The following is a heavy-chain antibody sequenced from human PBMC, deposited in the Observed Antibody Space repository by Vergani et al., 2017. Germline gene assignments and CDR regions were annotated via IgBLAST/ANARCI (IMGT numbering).Heavy chain of an antibody. CDR3: ARHELGSGRVDY. J-gene: IGHJ4*02. Sequence: QLQLQESGPGLVKPSETLSLTCTVCGGSISSSSYYWGWIRQPAGKGLEWIGSIYYSGSNYYNPSLKSRVTISVDTSKNQFSRKLSSVTAADTAVYYCARHELGSGRVDYWGQGTLVTVSS. D-gene: IGHD1-26*01. CDR1: GGSISSSSYY. CDR2: IYYSGSN. V-gene: IGHV4-39*01.